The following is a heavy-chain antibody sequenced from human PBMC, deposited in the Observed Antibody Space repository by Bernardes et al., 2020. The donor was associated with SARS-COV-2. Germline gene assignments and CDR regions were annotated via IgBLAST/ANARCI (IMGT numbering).Heavy chain of an antibody. CDR1: GFTFDDYA. D-gene: IGHD6-19*01. CDR2: ISWNSGSI. Sequence: GGSLRLSCAASGFTFDDYAMHWVRQAPGKGLEWVSGISWNSGSIGYADSVKGRFTISRDNAKNSLYLQMNSLRAEDTALYYCAAGPIAVAENYYYYYGMDVWGQGTTVTVSS. V-gene: IGHV3-9*01. J-gene: IGHJ6*02. CDR3: AAGPIAVAENYYYYYGMDV.